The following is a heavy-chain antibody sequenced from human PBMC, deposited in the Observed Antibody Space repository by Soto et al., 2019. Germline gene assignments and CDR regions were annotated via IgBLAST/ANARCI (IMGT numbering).Heavy chain of an antibody. J-gene: IGHJ5*02. CDR1: GVSVSTDVDY. V-gene: IGHV4-39*07. Sequence: SETLSLTCTVSGVSVSTDVDYWGWVRQPPGKGLEWIGEINHGGSTNYNPSLTSRVTISVDTSKNQFSLKLDSVTAADTAVYYCARVGRSSSQKFDPWGQGTLVTVSS. CDR3: ARVGRSSSQKFDP. CDR2: INHGGST. D-gene: IGHD6-6*01.